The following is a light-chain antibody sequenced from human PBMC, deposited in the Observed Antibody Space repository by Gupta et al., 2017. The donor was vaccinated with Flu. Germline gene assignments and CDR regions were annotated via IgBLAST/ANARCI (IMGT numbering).Light chain of an antibody. CDR2: LCS. CDR1: HGRVYSDGNSF. J-gene: IGKJ1*01. CDR3: QQGNRCPWA. V-gene: IGKV2-30*01. Sequence: VTLCLPASLSCTSSHGRVYSDGNSFVYWVQKPPGPSPRLLIYLCSHRACGVPDFFSGRGSGTVFTLNISRVEAEYVGIYYCQQGNRCPWAFGQGTKVEIK.